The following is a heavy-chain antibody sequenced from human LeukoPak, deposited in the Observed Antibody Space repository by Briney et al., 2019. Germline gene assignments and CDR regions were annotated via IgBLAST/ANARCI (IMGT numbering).Heavy chain of an antibody. J-gene: IGHJ4*02. CDR2: ISSSSSYI. CDR3: AKDPGAHYYGSGSYRRGSYFDY. Sequence: GGSLRLSCAASGFTFSSYSMNWVRQAPGKGLEWVSSISSSSSYIYYADSVKGRFTISRDNAKNSLYLQMNSLRDEDTAVYYCAKDPGAHYYGSGSYRRGSYFDYRGQGTLVTVSS. V-gene: IGHV3-21*01. D-gene: IGHD3-10*01. CDR1: GFTFSSYS.